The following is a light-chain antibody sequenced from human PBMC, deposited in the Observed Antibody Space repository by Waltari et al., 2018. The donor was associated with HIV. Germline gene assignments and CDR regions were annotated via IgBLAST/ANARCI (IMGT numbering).Light chain of an antibody. V-gene: IGLV1-44*01. Sequence: QSVLTQPPSASGTPGQRVTISCSGSRSNIGSNTVNWYQQLPGTAPKLLIYSNNQRPSGVPDRFSGSKSGTSASLAISGLQSEDEADYYCATWDDRLNGYVFATGTKVTVL. CDR1: RSNIGSNT. J-gene: IGLJ1*01. CDR3: ATWDDRLNGYV. CDR2: SNN.